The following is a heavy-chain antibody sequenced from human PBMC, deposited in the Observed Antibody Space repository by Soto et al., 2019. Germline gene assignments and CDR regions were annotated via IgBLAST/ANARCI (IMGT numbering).Heavy chain of an antibody. V-gene: IGHV3-23*01. D-gene: IGHD1-1*01. Sequence: EVQLLESGGGLVQPGGSLRLSCAASGLTFSDYAMSWVRQAPGQGLEWVAAISGSGDRTYYADSVKGRFTISRDNSKNAVQLEMTCVRGEDTAVYYCTDDRGRGDDNYPPFDYWGQGTLDTVSS. J-gene: IGHJ4*02. CDR2: ISGSGDRT. CDR1: GLTFSDYA. CDR3: TDDRGRGDDNYPPFDY.